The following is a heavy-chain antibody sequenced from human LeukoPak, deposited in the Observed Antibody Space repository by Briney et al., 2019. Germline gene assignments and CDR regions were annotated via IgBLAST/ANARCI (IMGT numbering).Heavy chain of an antibody. CDR3: LTSTRSHRFDY. V-gene: IGHV3-7*01. D-gene: IGHD4/OR15-4a*01. Sequence: HPGGSLRLSCAASGFTFSSYWMCWVRQAPGKGLEWVAIIKQDGSDKYYVDSVEGRFIISRDNAKNSLYLRMNSLRAEDTAVYYWLTSTRSHRFDYWGQGTLVTVSS. J-gene: IGHJ4*02. CDR1: GFTFSSYW. CDR2: IKQDGSDK.